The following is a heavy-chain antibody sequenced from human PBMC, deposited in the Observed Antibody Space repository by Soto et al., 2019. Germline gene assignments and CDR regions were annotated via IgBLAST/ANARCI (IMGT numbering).Heavy chain of an antibody. CDR2: ISSSGSTI. CDR3: ARVQCTNGVCYPYYYYYYMDV. D-gene: IGHD2-8*01. J-gene: IGHJ6*03. CDR1: GFTFSDYY. V-gene: IGHV3-11*01. Sequence: GGSLRLSCAASGFTFSDYYMSWIRQAPGKGLEWVSYISSSGSTIYYADSVKGRFTISRDNAKNSLYLQMNSLRAEDTAVYYCARVQCTNGVCYPYYYYYYMDVWGKGTTVTVSS.